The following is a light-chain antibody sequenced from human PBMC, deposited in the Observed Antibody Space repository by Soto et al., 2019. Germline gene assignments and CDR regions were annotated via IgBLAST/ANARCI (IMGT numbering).Light chain of an antibody. CDR1: SSDVGGYNL. CDR3: CLYAGSSTFA. J-gene: IGLJ2*01. CDR2: EVS. Sequence: QSALTQPASVSGSPGQSITISCTGASSDVGGYNLVSWYQQHPGKAPKLMIYEVSKRPSGVSNRFSGSQSGNTASLTISGLQAEDEADYYCCLYAGSSTFAFGGGNKVTVL. V-gene: IGLV2-23*02.